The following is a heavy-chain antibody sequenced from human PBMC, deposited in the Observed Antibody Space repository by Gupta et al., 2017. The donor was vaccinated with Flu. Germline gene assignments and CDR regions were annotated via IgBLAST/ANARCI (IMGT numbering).Heavy chain of an antibody. V-gene: IGHV3-23*01. D-gene: IGHD3-22*01. CDR1: FSSYA. J-gene: IGHJ4*02. CDR2: ITGAGAGT. CDR3: ATYYDDNSDTHRN. Sequence: FSSYATTWVRQAPGKGLEWVSAITGAGAGTYYADSVKGRFTISRDNSKNKLYLQMNSLRAEDTALYYCATYYDDNSDTHRNWGQGTLVNVSS.